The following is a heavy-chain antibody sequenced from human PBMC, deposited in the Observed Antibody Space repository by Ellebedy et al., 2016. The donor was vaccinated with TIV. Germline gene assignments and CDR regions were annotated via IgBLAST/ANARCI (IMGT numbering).Heavy chain of an antibody. Sequence: GESLKISCAASGFTFSSYAISWVRQAPGQGLEWMGWISAYNGNTNYAQKLQGRVTMTTDTSTSTAYMELRSLRSDDTAVYYCARAGTVRGDYFDYWGQGTLVTVSS. D-gene: IGHD3-10*01. CDR1: GFTFSSYA. J-gene: IGHJ4*02. CDR3: ARAGTVRGDYFDY. V-gene: IGHV1-18*01. CDR2: ISAYNGNT.